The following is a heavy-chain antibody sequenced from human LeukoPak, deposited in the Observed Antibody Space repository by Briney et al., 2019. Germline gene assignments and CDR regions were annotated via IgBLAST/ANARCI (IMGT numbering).Heavy chain of an antibody. CDR1: GFTFRSYG. Sequence: GGSLRLSCAATGFTFRSYGMHWVRQAPGKGLEWVANIRQDGGGKNYVDSVKGRFTISRDNAKNSLYLQMNSLRAEDTAVYYRATSPYNWNDLAPDYWGQGTLVTVSS. J-gene: IGHJ4*02. CDR3: ATSPYNWNDLAPDY. CDR2: IRQDGGGK. V-gene: IGHV3-7*01. D-gene: IGHD1-20*01.